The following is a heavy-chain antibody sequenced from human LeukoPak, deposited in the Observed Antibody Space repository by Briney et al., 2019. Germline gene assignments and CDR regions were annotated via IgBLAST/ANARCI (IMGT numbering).Heavy chain of an antibody. CDR3: ARDRGIAARPGHWSFDL. Sequence: MTSETLSLTCTVSGGSISSGGHYWSWIRHPPGKGLEWIGYIYHSGSTYYNPSLKSRVTISVDRSKNQFSLKLSSVTAADTAVYYCARDRGIAARPGHWSFDLWGRGTLVTVSS. J-gene: IGHJ2*01. CDR1: GGSISSGGHY. D-gene: IGHD6-6*01. CDR2: IYHSGST. V-gene: IGHV4-30-2*01.